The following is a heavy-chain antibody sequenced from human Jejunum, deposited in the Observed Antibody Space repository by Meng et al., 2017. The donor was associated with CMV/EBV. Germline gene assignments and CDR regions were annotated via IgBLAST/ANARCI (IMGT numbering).Heavy chain of an antibody. CDR3: ARDEDCVNGVCYLGAY. J-gene: IGHJ4*02. CDR2: ISPSRDYT. V-gene: IGHV1-2*02. CDR1: TSTDYA. D-gene: IGHD2-8*01. Sequence: TSTDYAIRGVRQAPGQGREWVGWISPSRDYTYSAQKCQGRVTMTRDTSISTVYMEVGRLRSDDTAVYYCARDEDCVNGVCYLGAYWGQGTPVTVSS.